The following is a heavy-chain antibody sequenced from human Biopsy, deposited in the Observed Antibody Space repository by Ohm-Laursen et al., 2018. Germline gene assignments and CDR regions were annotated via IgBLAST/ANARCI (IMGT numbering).Heavy chain of an antibody. CDR3: ARDGKRWDYSAYFSWHFDL. V-gene: IGHV3-30*03. Sequence: SLRLSCTASGFTFTSYAMHWVRQAPGKGLEWVAVISYDGSGEYYADSLQGRFIISRDNPKNTVDLQMNSLRAEDTAVYFCARDGKRWDYSAYFSWHFDLWGRGTLVTVSS. D-gene: IGHD4-11*01. J-gene: IGHJ2*01. CDR2: ISYDGSGE. CDR1: GFTFTSYA.